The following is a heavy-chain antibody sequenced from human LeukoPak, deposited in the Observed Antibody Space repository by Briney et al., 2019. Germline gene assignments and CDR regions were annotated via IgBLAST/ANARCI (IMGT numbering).Heavy chain of an antibody. CDR1: GYSFTTYG. J-gene: IGHJ4*02. Sequence: ASVKVSCTASGYSFTTYGFSWIRQAPGQGLEWMGIIAYNGNTYYAENLQGRVTMTTDSSTNTADMELRNLRSDDTAVYYCARSGSTWYRDIYSGQGILVTVSS. CDR3: ARSGSTWYRDIY. CDR2: IIAYNGNT. D-gene: IGHD2-2*01. V-gene: IGHV1-18*01.